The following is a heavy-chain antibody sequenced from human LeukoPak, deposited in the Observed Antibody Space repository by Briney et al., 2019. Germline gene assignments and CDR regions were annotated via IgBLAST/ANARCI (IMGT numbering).Heavy chain of an antibody. J-gene: IGHJ5*02. CDR2: IIPIFGTA. CDR3: AKRYCSSTSCSEGPFDP. V-gene: IGHV1-69*13. CDR1: GGTFSSYA. D-gene: IGHD2-2*01. Sequence: ASVKVSCKASGGTFSSYAISWVRQAPGQGLEWMGGIIPIFGTANYAQKFQGRVTITADESTSTAYMELSSLRSEDTAVYYCAKRYCSSTSCSEGPFDPWGQGTLVTVSS.